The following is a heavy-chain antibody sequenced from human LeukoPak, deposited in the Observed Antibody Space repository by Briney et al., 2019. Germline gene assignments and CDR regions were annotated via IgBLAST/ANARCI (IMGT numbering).Heavy chain of an antibody. CDR2: INPNSGGT. J-gene: IGHJ4*02. D-gene: IGHD2-21*02. CDR3: ALAYCGGDCYPAPFAY. Sequence: ASVKVSCKASGYTFTSYDINWVRQAPGQGLEWMGWINPNSGGTNYAQKFQGRVTMTRDTSISTAYMELSRLRSDDTAVYYCALAYCGGDCYPAPFAYWGQGTLVTVSS. V-gene: IGHV1-2*02. CDR1: GYTFTSYD.